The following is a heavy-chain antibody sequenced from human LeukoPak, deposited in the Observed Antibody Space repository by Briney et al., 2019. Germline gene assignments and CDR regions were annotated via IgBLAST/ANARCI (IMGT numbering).Heavy chain of an antibody. CDR2: IYTSGST. Sequence: SETLSLTCTVSGGSISSYYWSWIRQPAGKGLEWIGRIYTSGSTNYNPSLMSRVTMSVDTSKNQFSLKLISVTAADTAVYYCARDLGYCSGDSCYHYFDYWGQGTLVTVSS. J-gene: IGHJ4*02. CDR3: ARDLGYCSGDSCYHYFDY. CDR1: GGSISSYY. D-gene: IGHD2-15*01. V-gene: IGHV4-4*07.